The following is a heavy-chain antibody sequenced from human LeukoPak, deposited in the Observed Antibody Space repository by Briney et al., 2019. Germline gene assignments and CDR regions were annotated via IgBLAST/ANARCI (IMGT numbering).Heavy chain of an antibody. CDR3: ARGHSGTFDY. J-gene: IGHJ4*02. CDR1: GGSISSYY. V-gene: IGHV4-59*01. D-gene: IGHD2-15*01. Sequence: PSETLSLTCTVSGGSISSYYWSRIRQPPGKGLEWIGYIYYSGSTNYNPSLKSRVTISVDTSKNQFSLKLSSVTAADTAVYYCARGHSGTFDYWGQGTLVTVSS. CDR2: IYYSGST.